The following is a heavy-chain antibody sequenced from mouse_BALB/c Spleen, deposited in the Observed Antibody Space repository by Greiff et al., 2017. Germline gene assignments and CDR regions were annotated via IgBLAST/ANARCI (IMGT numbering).Heavy chain of an antibody. CDR2: INPNNGGT. Sequence: EVKLMESGPELVKPGASVKIPCKASGYTFTDYNMDWVKQSHGKSLEWIGDINPNNGGTIYNQKFKGKATLTVDKSSSTAYMELRSLTSEDTAVYYCARRPTTATFRGFAYWGQGTLVTVSA. CDR3: ARRPTTATFRGFAY. D-gene: IGHD1-2*01. J-gene: IGHJ3*01. V-gene: IGHV1-18*01. CDR1: GYTFTDYN.